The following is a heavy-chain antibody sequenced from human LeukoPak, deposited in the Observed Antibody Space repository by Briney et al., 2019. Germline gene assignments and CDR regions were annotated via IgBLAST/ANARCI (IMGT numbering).Heavy chain of an antibody. CDR2: ISAYNGNT. V-gene: IGHV1-18*01. Sequence: ASVKVSCKASGGTFSSYAISWVRQAPGQGLEWMGWISAYNGNTNYAQKLQGRVTMTTDTSTSTAYMELRSLRSDDTAVYYCARDPGASHSPANRELTRLDYWGQGTLVTVSS. CDR1: GGTFSSYA. CDR3: ARDPGASHSPANRELTRLDY. J-gene: IGHJ4*02. D-gene: IGHD1-26*01.